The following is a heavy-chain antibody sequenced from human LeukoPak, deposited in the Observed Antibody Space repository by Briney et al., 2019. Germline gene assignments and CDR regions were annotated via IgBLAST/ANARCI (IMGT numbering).Heavy chain of an antibody. J-gene: IGHJ4*02. V-gene: IGHV3-49*04. CDR1: GFTSGDYA. D-gene: IGHD4-11*01. CDR2: IRTKAYGGTT. Sequence: GGSLRLSCTASGFTSGDYAMSWVRQAPGKGLEWVGFIRTKAYGGTTEYAASVKNKFTISRDDSKSIAYLQMNSLKTEDTAVYFCTRVLVRTTDYYFDYWGQGTLVTVSS. CDR3: TRVLVRTTDYYFDY.